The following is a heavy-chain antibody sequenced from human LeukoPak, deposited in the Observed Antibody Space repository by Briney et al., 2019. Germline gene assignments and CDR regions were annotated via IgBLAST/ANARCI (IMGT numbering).Heavy chain of an antibody. CDR1: GYTFTSYA. V-gene: IGHV1-3*01. CDR3: AREVSSGWYVADY. Sequence: ASVKVSCKASGYTFTSYAMHWVRQAPGQRLEWMGWINAGNGNTKYSQKFQGRVTITADESTSTAYMELSSLRAEDTAVYYCAREVSSGWYVADYWGQGTLVTVSS. J-gene: IGHJ4*02. CDR2: INAGNGNT. D-gene: IGHD6-19*01.